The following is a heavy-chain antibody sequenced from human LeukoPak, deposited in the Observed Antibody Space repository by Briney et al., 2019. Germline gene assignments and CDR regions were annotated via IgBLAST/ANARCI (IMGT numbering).Heavy chain of an antibody. CDR2: ISSSGSTT. J-gene: IGHJ4*02. CDR1: GFTFSSYD. D-gene: IGHD2-15*01. Sequence: GGSLRLACAASGFTFSSYDMHWVRQAPGKGLEWVSYISSSGSTTHYADSVKGRFTISRDNAKNSLYLQMNSLRAEDTAVYYCAGGYCSGGSCYDYFDYWGQGTLVTVSS. CDR3: AGGYCSGGSCYDYFDY. V-gene: IGHV3-48*03.